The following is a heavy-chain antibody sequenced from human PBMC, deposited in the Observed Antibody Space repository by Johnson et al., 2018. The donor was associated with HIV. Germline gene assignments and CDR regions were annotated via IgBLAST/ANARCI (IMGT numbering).Heavy chain of an antibody. Sequence: VQLVESGGGLVQPGGSLRLSCAASGFTFSSYDMHWVRQATGQGLEWVSAIGTAGDTYYPGSVQGRFTISRENAKNSLYLQMNSLRAGDTAVYYCARAYSGSYINDAFDIWGQGTMVTVSS. D-gene: IGHD1-26*01. CDR1: GFTFSSYD. V-gene: IGHV3-13*01. J-gene: IGHJ3*02. CDR2: IGTAGDT. CDR3: ARAYSGSYINDAFDI.